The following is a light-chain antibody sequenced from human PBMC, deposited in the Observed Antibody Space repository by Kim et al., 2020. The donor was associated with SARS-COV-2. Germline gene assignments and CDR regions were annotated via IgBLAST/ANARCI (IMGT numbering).Light chain of an antibody. CDR1: QVINNY. Sequence: GDRVTITCRASQVINNYLAWYQQKPGKAPTVLIYGASTLHSGVPSRFSGSGSGTDFTLTISSLQPEDVGTYYCQKYDSAPWTFGHGIKVDIK. V-gene: IGKV1-27*01. J-gene: IGKJ1*01. CDR2: GAS. CDR3: QKYDSAPWT.